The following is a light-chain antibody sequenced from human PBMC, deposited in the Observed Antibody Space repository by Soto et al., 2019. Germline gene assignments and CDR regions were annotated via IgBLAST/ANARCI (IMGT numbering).Light chain of an antibody. Sequence: EIVLTQSPGTLSLSPGERATLSCRASQSVSSSFLAWYQQKPGQAPRLLIYGASSRPTGIPDRFSGSGSGTDFTLSISRLEPEDFAVYYCQLYGSSRTFGQGTKVEIK. CDR1: QSVSSSF. CDR3: QLYGSSRT. CDR2: GAS. V-gene: IGKV3-20*01. J-gene: IGKJ1*01.